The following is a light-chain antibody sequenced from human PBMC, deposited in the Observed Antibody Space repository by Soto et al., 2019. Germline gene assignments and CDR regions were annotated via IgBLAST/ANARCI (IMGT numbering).Light chain of an antibody. Sequence: VVMTQSPLSLPVTLGQPASISCRSSQSLLHSNGDTYLNWFHQRPGQSPRRLIYQVSNRDSGVPDRFSGSGSGTDFTLKISRVEAEDVGIYYCMQGTHWPTFGQGTRVEIK. V-gene: IGKV2-30*02. CDR2: QVS. J-gene: IGKJ1*01. CDR1: QSLLHSNGDTY. CDR3: MQGTHWPT.